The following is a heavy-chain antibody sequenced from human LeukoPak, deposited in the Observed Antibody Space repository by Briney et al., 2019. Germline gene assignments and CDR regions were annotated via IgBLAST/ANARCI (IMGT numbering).Heavy chain of an antibody. J-gene: IGHJ3*02. CDR2: INHSVST. CDR3: ARAHDYGDYADAFDI. Sequence: SETLSLTCAVYGGSFSGYYWSWIRQPPGKGLEWIGEINHSVSTNYNPSLKSRVTISVDTSKNQFSLKLSSVTAADTAVYYCARAHDYGDYADAFDIWGQGTMVTVSS. D-gene: IGHD4-17*01. CDR1: GGSFSGYY. V-gene: IGHV4-34*01.